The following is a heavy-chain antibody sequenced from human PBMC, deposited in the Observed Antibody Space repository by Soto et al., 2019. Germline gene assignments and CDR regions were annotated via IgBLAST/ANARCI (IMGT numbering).Heavy chain of an antibody. Sequence: ASVKVSCKASGYTFTGYYMHWVRQAPGQGLEWMGWINPNSGGTNYAKKFQGRVTMTRDTSISTAYMELSRRRSDDTAVYYCARDRSGSNWFDPWGQGTLVTVSS. J-gene: IGHJ5*02. CDR1: GYTFTGYY. CDR2: INPNSGGT. D-gene: IGHD3-3*01. CDR3: ARDRSGSNWFDP. V-gene: IGHV1-2*02.